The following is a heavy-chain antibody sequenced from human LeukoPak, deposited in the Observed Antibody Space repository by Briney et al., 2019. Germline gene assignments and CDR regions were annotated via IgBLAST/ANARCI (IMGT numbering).Heavy chain of an antibody. V-gene: IGHV3-73*01. CDR2: IRSKANSYAT. Sequence: GGSLRLSCAVSGFTFSGSAMHWVRQASGKGLEWVGRIRSKANSYATAYAASVKGRFTISRDDSKNTAYLQMNSLKTEDTAVYYCTSPNSDYYDSSGYSYWGQGTLVTVSS. CDR1: GFTFSGSA. D-gene: IGHD3-22*01. CDR3: TSPNSDYYDSSGYSY. J-gene: IGHJ4*02.